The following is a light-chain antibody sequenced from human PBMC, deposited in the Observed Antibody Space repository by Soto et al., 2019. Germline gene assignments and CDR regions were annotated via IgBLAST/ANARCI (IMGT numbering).Light chain of an antibody. J-gene: IGLJ2*01. Sequence: QSALTQPPSASGSPGQSVTISCTGTSSDVGGYNYLSWYQQHPGKAPKLMIYEVSKRPSGVPDRFSGSKSGNTASLTVSGLQEEDEPASYCSACAGSSTVFGRGTELTV. CDR1: SSDVGGYNY. CDR3: SACAGSSTV. V-gene: IGLV2-8*01. CDR2: EVS.